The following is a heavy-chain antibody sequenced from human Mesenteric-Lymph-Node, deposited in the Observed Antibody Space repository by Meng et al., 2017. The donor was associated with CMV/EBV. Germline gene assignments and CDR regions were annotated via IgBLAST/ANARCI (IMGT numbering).Heavy chain of an antibody. V-gene: IGHV1-2*02. CDR3: ARDQSPNYFDY. CDR1: GYTFTGYY. CDR2: INPKSGTT. Sequence: ASVKVSCKASGYTFTGYYMHWVRQAPGQGLEWMGRINPKSGTTSYAQKFQDRVTMTRDTSISTAYMELSSLTSDATAVYYCARDQSPNYFDYWGQGTLVTVSS. J-gene: IGHJ4*02.